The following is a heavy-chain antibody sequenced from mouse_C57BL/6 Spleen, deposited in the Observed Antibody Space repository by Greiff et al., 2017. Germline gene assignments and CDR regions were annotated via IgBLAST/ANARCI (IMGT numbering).Heavy chain of an antibody. CDR2: LWSGGST. CDR1: GFSLTSYG. D-gene: IGHD1-1*01. V-gene: IGHV2-2*01. Sequence: VQLKQSGPGLVQPSQSLSITCTVSGFSLTSYGVHWVRQSPGKGLEWLGVLWSGGSTDYNAAFISRLSISKDNSKSQVFFKMNSLQADDTAIYYCARGGYGSSHYAMDYWGQGTSVTVSS. CDR3: ARGGYGSSHYAMDY. J-gene: IGHJ4*01.